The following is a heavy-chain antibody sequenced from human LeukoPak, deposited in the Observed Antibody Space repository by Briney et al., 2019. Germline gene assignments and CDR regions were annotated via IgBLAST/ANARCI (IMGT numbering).Heavy chain of an antibody. CDR1: GYTFTSYG. Sequence: ASVKVSCKASGYTFTSYGISWVRQAPGQGLEWMGWISAYNGNTSYAQKLQGRVTMTTDTSTSTAYMELRSLRSDDTAVYYCARDLYDGLERPEVWFDPWGQGTLVTVSS. D-gene: IGHD1-1*01. V-gene: IGHV1-18*01. J-gene: IGHJ5*02. CDR3: ARDLYDGLERPEVWFDP. CDR2: ISAYNGNT.